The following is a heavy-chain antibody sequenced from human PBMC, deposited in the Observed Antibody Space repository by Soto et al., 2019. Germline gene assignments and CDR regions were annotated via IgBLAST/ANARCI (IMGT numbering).Heavy chain of an antibody. CDR2: ITASGGTT. Sequence: EVDLFQSGGGLGQSGGSLTLSCVASGFTFADYPMNWVRQVPGKGLEWISRITASGGTTYYTDSVRGRFTISRDNSKNTLFLHMNSLRADDTAIYYCAKRLLALAGGWYLDSWGQGTLVTVSS. CDR3: AKRLLALAGGWYLDS. D-gene: IGHD6-19*01. J-gene: IGHJ4*02. V-gene: IGHV3-23*01. CDR1: GFTFADYP.